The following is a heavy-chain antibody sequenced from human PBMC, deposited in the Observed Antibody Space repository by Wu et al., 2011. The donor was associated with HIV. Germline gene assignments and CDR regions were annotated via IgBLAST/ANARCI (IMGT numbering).Heavy chain of an antibody. V-gene: IGHV5-51*01. Sequence: VQLVQSGPEVKKPGESLKISCKASGYSFTSYWIGWVRQMPGKGLEWMGIIYPSDSNSKYSPSFQGQVTISVDKSISTAYLQWNSLKASDTAIYYCARRGYFYGLDVWGQGTTVTVS. D-gene: IGHD3-10*01. CDR3: ARRGYFYGLDV. J-gene: IGHJ6*02. CDR2: IYPSDSNS. CDR1: GYSFTSYW.